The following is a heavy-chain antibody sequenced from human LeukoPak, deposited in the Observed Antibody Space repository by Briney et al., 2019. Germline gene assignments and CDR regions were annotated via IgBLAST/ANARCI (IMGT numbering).Heavy chain of an antibody. CDR3: ARGDCSSTSCFYYYYMDV. CDR2: IIPIFGTA. D-gene: IGHD2-2*01. CDR1: GGTFSSYA. Sequence: VASVKVSCKASGGTFSSYAISWVRQAPGQGLEWMGGIIPIFGTANYAQKFQGRVTITTDESTSTAYMELSSLRSEDTAVYYCARGDCSSTSCFYYYYMDVWGKGTTVTVSS. J-gene: IGHJ6*03. V-gene: IGHV1-69*05.